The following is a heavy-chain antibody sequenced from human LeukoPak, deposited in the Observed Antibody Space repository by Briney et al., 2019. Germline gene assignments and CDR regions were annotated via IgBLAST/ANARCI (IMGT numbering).Heavy chain of an antibody. V-gene: IGHV4-38-2*01. CDR1: GYSISSGYY. J-gene: IGHJ5*02. CDR2: IYHSGST. CDR3: ARVAWSGYYWFDP. D-gene: IGHD3-3*01. Sequence: KPSETLSLTXAVSGYSISSGYYWGWIRQPPGKGLEWIGSIYHSGSTYYNPSLKSRVTISVDTSKNQFSLKLSSVTAADTAVYYCARVAWSGYYWFDPWGQGTLVTVSS.